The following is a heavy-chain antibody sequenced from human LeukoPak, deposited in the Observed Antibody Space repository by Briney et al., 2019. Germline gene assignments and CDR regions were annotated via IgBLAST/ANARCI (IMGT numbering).Heavy chain of an antibody. Sequence: PGGSLRLPRAASRFTFSSYSMNGVRQAPRQGLEWVSSISSSSSYIYYADSLKGRFTISRDNAKNSLYLQMNTLTAEDTAVYYCAREGGSEAFDIWGQGTMVTVSS. D-gene: IGHD3-16*01. CDR1: RFTFSSYS. V-gene: IGHV3-21*01. J-gene: IGHJ3*02. CDR3: AREGGSEAFDI. CDR2: ISSSSSYI.